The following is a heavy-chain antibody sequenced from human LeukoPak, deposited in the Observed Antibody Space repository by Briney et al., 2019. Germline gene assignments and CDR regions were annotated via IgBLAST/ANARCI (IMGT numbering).Heavy chain of an antibody. CDR2: ITGSGGNT. V-gene: IGHV3-23*01. D-gene: IGHD6-13*01. CDR1: GFIFDNFA. CDR3: AKSEAAAGGYYYYGMDV. J-gene: IGHJ6*02. Sequence: GGSLRLSCAASGFIFDNFAMSWVRQAPGKGLEWVSTITGSGGNTYYADSVKGRFTISRDNSKNTLYLQMNSLRAEDTAVYYCAKSEAAAGGYYYYGMDVWGQGTTVTVSS.